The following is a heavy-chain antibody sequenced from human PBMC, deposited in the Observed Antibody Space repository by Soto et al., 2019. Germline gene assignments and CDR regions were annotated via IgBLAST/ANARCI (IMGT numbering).Heavy chain of an antibody. CDR2: ISAHDDNT. J-gene: IGHJ4*02. Sequence: QVYLVQSGAEVRKPGASVKVSCKGSGYTFTSYGIAWVRQAPGQGLEWMGWISAHDDNTNYAQKVQGRVTVTRDTSTSTAYMELRNLRSDDTAVYYCARGRYGDYWGQGALVTVSS. D-gene: IGHD1-1*01. CDR1: GYTFTSYG. CDR3: ARGRYGDY. V-gene: IGHV1-18*01.